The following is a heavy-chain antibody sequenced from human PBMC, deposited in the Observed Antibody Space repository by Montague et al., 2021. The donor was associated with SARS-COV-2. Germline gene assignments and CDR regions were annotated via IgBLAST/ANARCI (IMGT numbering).Heavy chain of an antibody. CDR2: INHSGTT. CDR1: GGSFSGYY. Sequence: SETLSLTCAVYGGSFSGYYWTWIRQSPGKGLEWIAEINHSGTTNYNFNPSLRSRVTISVDTSKSQFSLKLSSVTAADTGVYYCARWDPQTLTLIGLRGTSDIDYWGQGTLVTVSS. D-gene: IGHD1-26*01. V-gene: IGHV4-34*01. J-gene: IGHJ4*02. CDR3: ARWDPQTLTLIGLRGTSDIDY.